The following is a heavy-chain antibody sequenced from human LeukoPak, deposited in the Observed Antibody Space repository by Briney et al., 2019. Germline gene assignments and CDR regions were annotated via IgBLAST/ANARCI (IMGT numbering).Heavy chain of an antibody. CDR1: GYSISSSSYY. J-gene: IGHJ4*02. V-gene: IGHV4-39*01. D-gene: IGHD3-3*01. CDR3: ARHPRGIFGVAKPFDY. Sequence: SETLSLTCTVSGYSISSSSYYWGWIRQPPGKGLEWIGSIYYSGSTYYNPSLKSRVTISVDTSKNQFSLKLSSVTAADTAVYYCARHPRGIFGVAKPFDYWGQGTLVTVSS. CDR2: IYYSGST.